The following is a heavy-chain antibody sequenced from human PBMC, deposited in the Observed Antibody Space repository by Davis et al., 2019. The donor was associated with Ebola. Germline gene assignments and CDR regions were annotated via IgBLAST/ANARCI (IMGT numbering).Heavy chain of an antibody. V-gene: IGHV1-3*01. Sequence: ASVKVSCKASGYTFTSYAMHWVRQAPGQRLEWMGWINAGNGNTKYSQKFQGRVTITRDTSASTAYMELSSLRSEDTAVYYCARGYCSSTSCQPNWFDPWGQGTLVTVSS. CDR1: GYTFTSYA. CDR3: ARGYCSSTSCQPNWFDP. CDR2: INAGNGNT. J-gene: IGHJ5*02. D-gene: IGHD2-2*01.